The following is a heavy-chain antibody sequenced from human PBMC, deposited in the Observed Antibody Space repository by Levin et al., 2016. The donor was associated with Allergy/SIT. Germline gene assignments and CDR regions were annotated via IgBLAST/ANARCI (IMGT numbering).Heavy chain of an antibody. V-gene: IGHV4-34*01. CDR2: INHSGST. J-gene: IGHJ4*02. CDR3: ARGYGSGWSYYFDY. Sequence: SETLSLTCAVYGGSFSGYYWSWIRQPPGKGLEWIGEINHSGSTNYNPSLKSRVTISVDTSKNQFSLKLSSVTAADTAVYHCARGYGSGWSYYFDYWGQGTLVTVSS. CDR1: GGSFSGYY. D-gene: IGHD6-19*01.